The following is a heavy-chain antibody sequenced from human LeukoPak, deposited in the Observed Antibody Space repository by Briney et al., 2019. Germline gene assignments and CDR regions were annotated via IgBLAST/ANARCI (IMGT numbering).Heavy chain of an antibody. CDR3: ARAPYYDFWSGYPPDY. Sequence: GGSLRLSCAASGFTFKNYWMHWVRQAPGKGLVWVSRINSDGSTTNYADSVKGRFTISRDNAKNTLYPQMNSLRAEDTAVYYCARAPYYDFWSGYPPDYWGQGTLVTVSS. D-gene: IGHD3-3*01. V-gene: IGHV3-74*01. J-gene: IGHJ4*02. CDR1: GFTFKNYW. CDR2: INSDGSTT.